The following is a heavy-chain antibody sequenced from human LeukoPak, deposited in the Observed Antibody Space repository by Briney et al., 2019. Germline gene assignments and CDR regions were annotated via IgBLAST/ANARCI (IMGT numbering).Heavy chain of an antibody. CDR2: ISAYNGNT. Sequence: VASVKVSCKASGYTFTSYGISWVRQAPGQGLEWMGWISAYNGNTNYAQKLQGRVTMTTDTSTSTAYMELRSLRSDDTAVYYCARDQPDYDYVWGSYRSIDYWGQGTLVTVSS. J-gene: IGHJ4*02. CDR1: GYTFTSYG. V-gene: IGHV1-18*01. CDR3: ARDQPDYDYVWGSYRSIDY. D-gene: IGHD3-16*02.